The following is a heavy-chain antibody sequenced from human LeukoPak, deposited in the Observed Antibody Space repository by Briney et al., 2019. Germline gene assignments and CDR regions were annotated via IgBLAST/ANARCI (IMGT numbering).Heavy chain of an antibody. J-gene: IGHJ3*02. CDR1: GFTFSSYG. CDR2: ISSSSSYI. V-gene: IGHV3-21*01. CDR3: ARGLYYYDSSGYYLSDDAFDI. D-gene: IGHD3-22*01. Sequence: GGSLRLSCAASGFTFSSYGMSWVRQAPGRGLEWVSSISSSSSYIYYADSVKGRFTISRDNAKNSLYLQMNSLRAEDTAVYYCARGLYYYDSSGYYLSDDAFDIWGQGTMVTVSS.